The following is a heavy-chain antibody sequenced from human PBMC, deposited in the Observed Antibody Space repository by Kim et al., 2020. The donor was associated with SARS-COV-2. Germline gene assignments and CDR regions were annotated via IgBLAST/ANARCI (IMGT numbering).Heavy chain of an antibody. Sequence: ASVKVSCKASGYTFTNLGVNWVRQAPGQGLEWMGWVSGYNGNTNFAPRFQGRLSMTTDASTSTAYMELTGLKSDDTAVYYCATTYSSGWDWGQGTQVTVS. V-gene: IGHV1-18*04. J-gene: IGHJ4*02. CDR2: VSGYNGNT. D-gene: IGHD6-19*01. CDR3: ATTYSSGWD. CDR1: GYTFTNLG.